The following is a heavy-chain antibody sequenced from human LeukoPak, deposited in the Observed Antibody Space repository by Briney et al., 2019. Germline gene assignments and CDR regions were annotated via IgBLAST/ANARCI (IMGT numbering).Heavy chain of an antibody. CDR2: ISGSSTMR. CDR1: GFTFDDYA. Sequence: GGSLRLSCAASGFTFDDYAMHWVRQAPGKGLEWVSGISGSSTMRGYADSVQGRFTISRDNTKKMLYLQMNSLRAEDTAVYYCARPGYNWNDLGDYYYYMNVWGKGTTVTVSS. CDR3: ARPGYNWNDLGDYYYYMNV. D-gene: IGHD1-1*01. J-gene: IGHJ6*03. V-gene: IGHV3-9*01.